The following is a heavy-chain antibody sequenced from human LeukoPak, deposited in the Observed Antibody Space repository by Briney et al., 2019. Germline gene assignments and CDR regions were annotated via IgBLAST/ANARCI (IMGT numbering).Heavy chain of an antibody. CDR2: LNPNSGGT. V-gene: IGHV1-2*02. CDR1: GYTFTGYY. D-gene: IGHD3-22*01. Sequence: SSVKVSCKASGYTFTGYYMHWVRQAPGQGREWMGWLNPNSGGTNYAQKFQGRDTMTRDTSISTAYMELSRLRSDDTAVYYCARGGGNYYDSSGPNSRLRDWGQGTLVTASS. CDR3: ARGGGNYYDSSGPNSRLRD. J-gene: IGHJ4*02.